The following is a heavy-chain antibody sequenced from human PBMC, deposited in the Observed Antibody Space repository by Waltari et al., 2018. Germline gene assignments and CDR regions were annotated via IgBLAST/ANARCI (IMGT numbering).Heavy chain of an antibody. J-gene: IGHJ3*01. CDR1: GVSITSNRHY. CDR3: ATYIGASVGTAAFDV. CDR2: VSYSGTT. V-gene: IGHV4-39*01. Sequence: QLQLQESGPRLVRPPETLSLICRVSGVSITSNRHYWAWIRQSPGQGMEWIGTVSYSGTTYISPSLKSRVSVSRDTSKNQVSLILGSVTAADMAVYYCATYIGASVGTAAFDVWGQGTMVTVSS. D-gene: IGHD5-12*01.